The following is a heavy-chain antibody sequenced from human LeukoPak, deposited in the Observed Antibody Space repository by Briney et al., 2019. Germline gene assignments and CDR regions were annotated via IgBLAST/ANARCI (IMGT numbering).Heavy chain of an antibody. CDR3: ARVGGPWVAFDI. CDR1: GFTFSSYG. CDR2: IWYDGSNK. V-gene: IGHV3-33*01. J-gene: IGHJ3*02. Sequence: PGGSLRLSCAASGFTFSSYGMHWVRQAPGKGLEWVAVIWYDGSNKYYADSVKGRFTISRDNSKNTLYLQMNSLRAEDTAVYYCARVGGPWVAFDIWGQGTMVTVSS.